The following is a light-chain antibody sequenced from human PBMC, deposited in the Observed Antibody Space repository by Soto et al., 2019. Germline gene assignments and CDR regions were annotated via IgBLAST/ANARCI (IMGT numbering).Light chain of an antibody. CDR2: GAS. CDR3: QQYGSSPRFT. Sequence: EIVWTQSPGTLSLSPGERATLSCRASQSVSSSYLAWYQQKPGQAPRLLIYGASSRSTGIPDRFSGSGSGTDFTLTNSRLEPEDFAVYYCQQYGSSPRFTFGPGTKVDIK. CDR1: QSVSSSY. J-gene: IGKJ3*01. V-gene: IGKV3-20*01.